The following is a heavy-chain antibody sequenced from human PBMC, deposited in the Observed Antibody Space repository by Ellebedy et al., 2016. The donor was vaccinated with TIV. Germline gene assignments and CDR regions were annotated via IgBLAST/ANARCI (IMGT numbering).Heavy chain of an antibody. CDR2: ISGSGGST. D-gene: IGHD5-18*01. CDR1: GFTFSSYA. CDR3: AKDMGIQLWLTHYGMDV. J-gene: IGHJ6*02. Sequence: GGSLRLXXAASGFTFSSYAMSWVRQAPGKGLEWVSAISGSGGSTYYADSVKGRFTISRDNSKNTLYLQMNSLRAEDTAVYYCAKDMGIQLWLTHYGMDVWGQGTTVTVSS. V-gene: IGHV3-23*01.